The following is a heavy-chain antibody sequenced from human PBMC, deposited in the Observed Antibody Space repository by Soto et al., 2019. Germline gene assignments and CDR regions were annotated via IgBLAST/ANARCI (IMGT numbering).Heavy chain of an antibody. CDR1: GFTFSSYP. Sequence: EVQLLESGGGLVQPGESLRLACAASGFTFSSYPMSWVRQAPGKGLELVSAISGSGGSTYYADSVKVRFTIPRDNSKNTLYLQMNSLRAEDTAVYYCAKDHVWAADAPYYSYGMDVWGQGTTVTVSS. J-gene: IGHJ6*02. CDR3: AKDHVWAADAPYYSYGMDV. CDR2: ISGSGGST. V-gene: IGHV3-23*01. D-gene: IGHD6-13*01.